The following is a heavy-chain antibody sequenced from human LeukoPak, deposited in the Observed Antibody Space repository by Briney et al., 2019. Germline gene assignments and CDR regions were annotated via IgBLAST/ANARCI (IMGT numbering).Heavy chain of an antibody. CDR1: GFIFRNHA. Sequence: PGGSLRLSCAASGFIFRNHAMNWVRQAPGQGLEWVSGVSASGGSTFNTDSVKGRFSISRDNSKNTLYLEMNSLRPEDTALHYCAKSLGNQGVIDYWGQGTLVTVSS. CDR2: VSASGGST. V-gene: IGHV3-23*01. CDR3: AKSLGNQGVIDY. D-gene: IGHD3-10*01. J-gene: IGHJ4*02.